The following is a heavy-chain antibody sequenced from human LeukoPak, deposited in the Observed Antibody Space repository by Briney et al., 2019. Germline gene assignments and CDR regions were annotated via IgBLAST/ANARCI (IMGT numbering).Heavy chain of an antibody. CDR2: ISGSGGST. CDR1: GFTFSSYA. J-gene: IGHJ4*02. CDR3: AKGGIGWLQFVL. V-gene: IGHV3-23*01. Sequence: PGGSLRLSCAASGFTFSSYAMSWVRQAPGEGREGVSAISGSGGSTFYADSVKGRFTIYRDNSKNTLYLQMNSLRAEDTAIYYCAKGGIGWLQFVLWGQGTLVTVSS. D-gene: IGHD5-24*01.